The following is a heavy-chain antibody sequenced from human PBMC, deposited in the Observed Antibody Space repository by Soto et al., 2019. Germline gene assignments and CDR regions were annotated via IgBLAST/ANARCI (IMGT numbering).Heavy chain of an antibody. D-gene: IGHD2-2*01. V-gene: IGHV3-23*01. CDR2: ISGSGGST. J-gene: IGHJ4*02. CDR1: GFTFSSYA. CDR3: AKDAPSTRYCSSTSCYDFDY. Sequence: PGGSLRLSCAASGFTFSSYAMSWVRQAPGKGLEWVSAISGSGGSTYYADSVKGRFTISRDNSKNTLYLQMNSLRAEDTAVYYCAKDAPSTRYCSSTSCYDFDYWGQGTLVTVSS.